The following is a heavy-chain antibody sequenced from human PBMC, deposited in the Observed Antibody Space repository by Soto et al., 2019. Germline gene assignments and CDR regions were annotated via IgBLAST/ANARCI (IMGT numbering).Heavy chain of an antibody. CDR1: GYTLTELS. J-gene: IGHJ6*02. Sequence: GASVKVSCKVSGYTLTELSMHWVRQAPGKGLERMGGFDPEDCETIYAQKFQGRVTMTEDTSTDTAYMELSSLRSEDTAVYYCATETAAGDYYYYGMDVWGQGTTVTVSS. V-gene: IGHV1-24*01. CDR2: FDPEDCET. D-gene: IGHD6-13*01. CDR3: ATETAAGDYYYYGMDV.